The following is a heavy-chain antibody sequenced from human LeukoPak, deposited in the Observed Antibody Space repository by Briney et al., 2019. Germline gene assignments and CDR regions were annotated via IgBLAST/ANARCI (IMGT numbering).Heavy chain of an antibody. CDR1: GFTFSSYG. Sequence: GGSLRLSCAASGFTFSSYGMSWVRQAPGKGLEWVSAISGSGGSTYYADSVKGRFTISRDNSKNTLYLQMNSLRAEDTAVYYCAKNYYDSSGYYQTVDYWGQGTLVTVSS. V-gene: IGHV3-23*01. CDR2: ISGSGGST. D-gene: IGHD3-22*01. CDR3: AKNYYDSSGYYQTVDY. J-gene: IGHJ4*02.